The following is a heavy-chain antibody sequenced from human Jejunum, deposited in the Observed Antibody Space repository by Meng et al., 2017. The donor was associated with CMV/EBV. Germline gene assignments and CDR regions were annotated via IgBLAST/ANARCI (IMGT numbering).Heavy chain of an antibody. CDR3: ASDGPPYGSDL. Sequence: PGSPFHLYPLAWVRPAPGKRLEWVAQIIGDGSATYSATSVKGRMTLSRANSTHPLSLQMTRLRAEDTAVYYCASDGPPYGSDLWGQGTLVTVSS. J-gene: IGHJ5*02. CDR2: IIGDGSAT. V-gene: IGHV3-23*01. D-gene: IGHD3-10*01. CDR1: GSPFHLYP.